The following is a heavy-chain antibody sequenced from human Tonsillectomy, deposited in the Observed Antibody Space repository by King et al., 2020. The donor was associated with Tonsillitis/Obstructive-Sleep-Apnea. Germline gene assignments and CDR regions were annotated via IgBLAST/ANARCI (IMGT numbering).Heavy chain of an antibody. CDR1: GYIFTGFY. D-gene: IGHD6-19*01. V-gene: IGHV1-2*06. CDR3: AALSVAATG. J-gene: IGHJ4*02. CDR2: INPNSGAT. Sequence: HVQLVESGAEGKKPGASVKVSCKASGYIFTGFYIHWVRKAPGQGLEWMGRINPNSGATNYAQKFQGRVTLTRDTSISTVYMELSRLRSDDTAVYYCAALSVAATGWGQGTLVTVSS.